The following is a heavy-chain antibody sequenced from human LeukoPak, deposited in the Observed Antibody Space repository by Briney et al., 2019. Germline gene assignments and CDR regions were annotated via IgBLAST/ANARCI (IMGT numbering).Heavy chain of an antibody. D-gene: IGHD1/OR15-1a*01. CDR3: AREGNSRWFDP. V-gene: IGHV3-30*03. CDR2: ISYDGSNK. Sequence: PGGSLRLSCAASGFTFSSYGMHWVRQAPGKGLEWVAVISYDGSNKYYADSVKGRFTISRDNSKNTLYLQMNSLRAEDTAVYYCAREGNSRWFDPWGQGTLVTVSS. J-gene: IGHJ5*02. CDR1: GFTFSSYG.